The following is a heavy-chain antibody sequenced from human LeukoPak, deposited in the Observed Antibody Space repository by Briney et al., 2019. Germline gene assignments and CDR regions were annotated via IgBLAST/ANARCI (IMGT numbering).Heavy chain of an antibody. CDR2: INPNSGGT. CDR3: ARASLILKGPQKLYYFDY. J-gene: IGHJ4*02. V-gene: IGHV1-2*02. Sequence: GASVKVSCKASGYTLTGYYMHWVRQAPGQGLEWMGWINPNSGGTNYAQKFQGRVTMTRDTSTSTAYMELRSLRSDDTAVYYCARASLILKGPQKLYYFDYWGQGTLVSVSS. CDR1: GYTLTGYY. D-gene: IGHD3/OR15-3a*01.